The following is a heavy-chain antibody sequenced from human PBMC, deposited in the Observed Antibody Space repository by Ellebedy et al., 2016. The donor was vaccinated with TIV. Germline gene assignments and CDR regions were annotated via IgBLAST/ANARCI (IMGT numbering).Heavy chain of an antibody. D-gene: IGHD1-14*01. CDR2: IIAIFGTT. CDR3: AGSRSHNPGYFDY. V-gene: IGHV1-69*06. Sequence: SVKVSCKASGVTFNSYGITWVRQAPGQGLEWMGGIIAIFGTTNYAQKFHGRVTITADKSTGTAYMELSSLRSDDTAVYYCAGSRSHNPGYFDYWGQGTLVTVSS. J-gene: IGHJ4*02. CDR1: GVTFNSYG.